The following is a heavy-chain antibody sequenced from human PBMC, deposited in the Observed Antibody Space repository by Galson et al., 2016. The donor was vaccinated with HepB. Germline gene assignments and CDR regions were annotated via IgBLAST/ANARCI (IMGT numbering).Heavy chain of an antibody. CDR2: ISGSADST. Sequence: SLRLSCAASGLTFSDYAMAWVRQAPGKGLEWVSDISGSADSTHYADSVKGRFTISRDNAKSSLFLEMSSLRAEDTAVYYCVTYASWLDPWGQGTLVTVSS. V-gene: IGHV3-23*01. CDR1: GLTFSDYA. CDR3: VTYASWLDP. J-gene: IGHJ5*02. D-gene: IGHD2-2*01.